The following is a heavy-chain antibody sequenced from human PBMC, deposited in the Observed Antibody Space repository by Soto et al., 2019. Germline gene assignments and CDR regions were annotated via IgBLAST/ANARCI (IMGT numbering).Heavy chain of an antibody. CDR1: WFSLSTSGVG. Sequence: KESGPTLVKPTQIRTLTCTFSWFSLSTSGVGVGWVRQPPGKALEWVALIYWDDDKRYSPSLKSRLTITKATSKNQVVLTMTNVDPVDAATYYCAHRRSSSSTYYFDYWGQGTLVTVSS. CDR2: IYWDDDK. V-gene: IGHV2-5*02. CDR3: AHRRSSSSTYYFDY. D-gene: IGHD6-13*01. J-gene: IGHJ4*02.